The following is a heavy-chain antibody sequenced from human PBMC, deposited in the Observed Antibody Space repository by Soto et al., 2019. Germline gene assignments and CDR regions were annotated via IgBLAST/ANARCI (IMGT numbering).Heavy chain of an antibody. CDR2: IYHSGTT. J-gene: IGHJ4*02. Sequence: PPETLSLTCTVSGDSITGTYWSWIRQPPGKTLEWIGYIYHSGTTTYNPSLKSRVSISVDTSKNQFSLRLTSVIAADTAVYYCARDMPYAAGSLAGCDYWGQGILVTVSS. V-gene: IGHV4-59*01. D-gene: IGHD1-26*01. CDR3: ARDMPYAAGSLAGCDY. CDR1: GDSITGTY.